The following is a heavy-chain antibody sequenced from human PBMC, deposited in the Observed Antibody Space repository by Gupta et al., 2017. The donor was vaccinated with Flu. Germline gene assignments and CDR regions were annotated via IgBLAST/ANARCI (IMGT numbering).Heavy chain of an antibody. D-gene: IGHD6-13*01. J-gene: IGHJ1*01. Sequence: SMNWVRQAPGKGLEWVSSISSSSSYIYYADSVKGRFTISRDNAKNSLYLQMNSLRAEDTAVYYCARASSWAKQYFQHWGQGTLVTGSS. V-gene: IGHV3-21*01. CDR3: ARASSWAKQYFQH. CDR2: ISSSSSYI. CDR1: S.